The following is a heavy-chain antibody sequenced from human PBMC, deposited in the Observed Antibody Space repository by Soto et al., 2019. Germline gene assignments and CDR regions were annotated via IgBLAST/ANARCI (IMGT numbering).Heavy chain of an antibody. CDR3: AKGLRVLGRSYSSGMDV. CDR2: IIDGGSKT. V-gene: IGHV3-23*01. J-gene: IGHJ6*02. D-gene: IGHD3-16*01. Sequence: GGSLRLSCAASGFTFSSYAMRWVRQAPGKGLEWVSTIIDGGSKTNYADSVKARFNISGDTSKNTRYLQMNSLRAEDTAVYYCAKGLRVLGRSYSSGMDVWGPGTAVTVSS. CDR1: GFTFSSYA.